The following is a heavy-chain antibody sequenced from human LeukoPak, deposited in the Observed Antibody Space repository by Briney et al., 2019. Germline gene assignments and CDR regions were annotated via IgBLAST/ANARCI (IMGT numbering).Heavy chain of an antibody. CDR3: ARGVKGFYLY. D-gene: IGHD3-16*02. V-gene: IGHV4-38-2*01. J-gene: IGHJ4*02. CDR2: IYHSGST. Sequence: PSEALSLTCAVSGYSISSGYYWGWIRQPPGKGLEWIGSIYHSGSTYYNPSLKSRVTISVDTSKNQFSLKLSSVTAADTAVYYRARGVKGFYLYWGQGTLVTVSS. CDR1: GYSISSGYY.